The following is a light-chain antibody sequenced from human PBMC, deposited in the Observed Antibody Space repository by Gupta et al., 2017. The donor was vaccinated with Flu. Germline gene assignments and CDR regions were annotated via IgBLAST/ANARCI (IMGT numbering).Light chain of an antibody. V-gene: IGLV1-47*01. CDR3: AAWDDSLGGYYV. CDR2: RNN. J-gene: IGLJ1*01. CDR1: SSNIGNNY. Sequence: QSILTQPPSASGAPGQRIIISCSGSSSNIGNNYVYWYQQLPETAPKLLIYRNNQRPSGVPDLFSGSKSGTSASLAISGLRSEDEADYYCAAWDDSLGGYYVFGTGTKVAVL.